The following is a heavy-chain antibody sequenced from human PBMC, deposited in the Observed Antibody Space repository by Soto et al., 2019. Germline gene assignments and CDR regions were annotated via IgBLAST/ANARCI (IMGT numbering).Heavy chain of an antibody. CDR2: IYYGGRT. Sequence: SETLSLTCTVSGVSVSTNTQYWGWIRQSPGKGLEWIGSIYYGGRTYYNPSLKSRVTISVDTSKNQFSLRLSSVTAADTAVYYCARYSSNWFQTEGMDVWGQGTTVTVSS. D-gene: IGHD6-13*01. J-gene: IGHJ6*02. CDR1: GVSVSTNTQY. V-gene: IGHV4-39*07. CDR3: ARYSSNWFQTEGMDV.